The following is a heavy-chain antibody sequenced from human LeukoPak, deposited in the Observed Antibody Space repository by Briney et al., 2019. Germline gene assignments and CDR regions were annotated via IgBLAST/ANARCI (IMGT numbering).Heavy chain of an antibody. CDR1: GFTVSSNY. J-gene: IGHJ4*02. V-gene: IGHV3-53*04. Sequence: GGSLRLSCAAPGFTVSSNYMSWVRQAPGKGLERVSVIYSGGSTYYADSVKGRFTISRHNSKNTLYLQMNSLRAEDTAVYYCARANYDSSGYFYFDYWGQGTLVTVSS. D-gene: IGHD3-22*01. CDR2: IYSGGST. CDR3: ARANYDSSGYFYFDY.